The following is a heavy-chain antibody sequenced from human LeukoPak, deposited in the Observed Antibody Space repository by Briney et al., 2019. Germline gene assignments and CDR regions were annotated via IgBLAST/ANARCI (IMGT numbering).Heavy chain of an antibody. CDR2: IYSGGST. CDR3: AKGTMHDY. V-gene: IGHV3-53*01. J-gene: IGHJ4*02. CDR1: GFTVSSNY. Sequence: HPGGSLRLSCAASGFTVSSNYMSWVRQAPGKGLEWVSVIYSGGSTYYADSVKGRFTISRDKSKNTLDLQMNSLRAEDTAVYYCAKGTMHDYWGQGTLVTVSS. D-gene: IGHD4/OR15-4a*01.